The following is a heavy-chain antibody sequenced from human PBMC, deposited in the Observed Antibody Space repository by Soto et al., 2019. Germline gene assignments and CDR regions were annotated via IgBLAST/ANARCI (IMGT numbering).Heavy chain of an antibody. Sequence: PGGSLRLSCSASGFSFSDYAMLWVRQVPGKGLECVSAISSKGENTYYADSVRGRFSISRDNSKNTLFYELSSLRADDTAVYYCAKAGGAQIYFYYGMDAWGQGTTVTVSS. V-gene: IGHV3-64D*06. CDR3: AKAGGAQIYFYYGMDA. CDR1: GFSFSDYA. D-gene: IGHD3-16*01. J-gene: IGHJ6*02. CDR2: ISSKGENT.